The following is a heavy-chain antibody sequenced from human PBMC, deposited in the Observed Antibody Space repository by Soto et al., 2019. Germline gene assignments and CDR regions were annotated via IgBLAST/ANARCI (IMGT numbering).Heavy chain of an antibody. J-gene: IGHJ6*02. V-gene: IGHV3-30-3*01. CDR1: GFTFSSYA. D-gene: IGHD2-15*01. Sequence: QVQLVESGGGVVQPGRSLRLSCAASGFTFSSYAMHWVRQAPGKGLEWVAVISYDGNNKYYADSVKGRFTISRDNSKNTLYLQMNSVGAEDTAVYSWARAGCDGGSCYTLVGLRYGMDVWGQGTTVTVSS. CDR2: ISYDGNNK. CDR3: ARAGCDGGSCYTLVGLRYGMDV.